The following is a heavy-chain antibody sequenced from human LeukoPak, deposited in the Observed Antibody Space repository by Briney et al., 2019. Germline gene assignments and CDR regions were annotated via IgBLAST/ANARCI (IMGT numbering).Heavy chain of an antibody. J-gene: IGHJ4*02. CDR1: GGSISSGDYY. V-gene: IGHV4-30-4*01. D-gene: IGHD4-23*01. CDR2: VYYSGST. Sequence: SATLSLTCTVSGGSISSGDYYWSWIRQPPGKGLEWIGYVYYSGSTYYNPSLKSRVTISVDTSKNQFSLKLSSVTAADTAVYYCARDLLNEGNHLDYWGQGTLVTVSS. CDR3: ARDLLNEGNHLDY.